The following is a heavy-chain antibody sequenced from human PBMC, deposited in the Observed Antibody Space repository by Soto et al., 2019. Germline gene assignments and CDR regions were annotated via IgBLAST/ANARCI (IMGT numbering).Heavy chain of an antibody. V-gene: IGHV3-30*03. D-gene: IGHD2-15*01. J-gene: IGHJ4*02. CDR2: ISYDGSNK. Sequence: GSLILSCAGSGFTFSSYGMHGVRQAPGKGLEWVAVISYDGSNKYYADSVKGRFTISRDNSKNTLYLQMNSLRAEDTAVYYCATAYIVVVVAATPFDYWGQGTLVTVSS. CDR3: ATAYIVVVVAATPFDY. CDR1: GFTFSSYG.